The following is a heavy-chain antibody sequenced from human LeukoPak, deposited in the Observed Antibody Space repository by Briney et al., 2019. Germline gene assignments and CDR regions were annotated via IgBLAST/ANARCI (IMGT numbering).Heavy chain of an antibody. CDR2: INSSGDST. J-gene: IGHJ6*02. V-gene: IGHV1-46*01. CDR3: ARDLYYDFWSGYPRMGYYYYGMDV. Sequence: GSVKVSCQASGYTFTSYYMHWVRQAPGQGLEWMGIINSSGDSTSYAQKFQGRVTMTRDTSTSTVYMELSSLRSEDTAVYYCARDLYYDFWSGYPRMGYYYYGMDVWGQGTTVTVSS. D-gene: IGHD3-3*01. CDR1: GYTFTSYY.